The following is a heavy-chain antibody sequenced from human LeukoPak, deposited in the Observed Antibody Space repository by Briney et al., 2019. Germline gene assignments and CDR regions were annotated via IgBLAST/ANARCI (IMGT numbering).Heavy chain of an antibody. CDR1: GYTFTGYY. V-gene: IGHV1-2*02. Sequence: ASVKVSCKASGYTFTGYYMHWVRQAPGQGHEWMGWINPNSGGTNYAQKFQGRVTMTRDTSISTAYMELSRLRSDDTAVYYCAKEAHGSGTYYSDYWGQGTLVTVSS. CDR2: INPNSGGT. J-gene: IGHJ4*02. D-gene: IGHD3-10*01. CDR3: AKEAHGSGTYYSDY.